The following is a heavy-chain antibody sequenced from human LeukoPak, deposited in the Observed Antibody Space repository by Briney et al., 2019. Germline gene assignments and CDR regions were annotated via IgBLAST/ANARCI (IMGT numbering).Heavy chain of an antibody. Sequence: ASVKVSCKASGYTFTGYYIHWVRQAPGQGLEWMGWINPNSGGTDYAQKFQGRVTMTRDTSISTAYMELGRLRSDDTAMYYCARDDANWFDPWGQGTLVTVSS. D-gene: IGHD2-8*01. CDR3: ARDDANWFDP. CDR1: GYTFTGYY. V-gene: IGHV1-2*02. CDR2: INPNSGGT. J-gene: IGHJ5*02.